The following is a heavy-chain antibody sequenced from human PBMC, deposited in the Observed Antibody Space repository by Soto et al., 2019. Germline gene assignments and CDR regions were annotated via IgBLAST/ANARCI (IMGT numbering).Heavy chain of an antibody. CDR3: AKEYGSTWIDH. D-gene: IGHD6-13*01. V-gene: IGHV3-30*18. CDR1: GFTFSTYG. J-gene: IGHJ1*01. CDR2: MSYDGTKQ. Sequence: PGGSLRLACAASGFTFSTYGMHWVRQAPGKGPEWVAAMSYDGTKQYYVDSVKGRFTISRDNSGNTLFLQLNSPRDEDTAVYYCAKEYGSTWIDHWGQGT.